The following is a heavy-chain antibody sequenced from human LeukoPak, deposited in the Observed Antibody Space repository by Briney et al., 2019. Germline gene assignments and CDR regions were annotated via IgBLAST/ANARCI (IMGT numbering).Heavy chain of an antibody. V-gene: IGHV4-59*12. CDR3: ARALEWTKYYYYYYYMDV. Sequence: SETLSLTCTVSGGSISSYYWSWIRQPPGKGLEWIGYIYYSGSTNYNPSLKSRVTISVDTSKNQFSLKLSSVTAADTAVYYCARALEWTKYYYYYYYMDVLGKGTTVTVSS. CDR2: IYYSGST. J-gene: IGHJ6*03. CDR1: GGSISSYY. D-gene: IGHD3-3*01.